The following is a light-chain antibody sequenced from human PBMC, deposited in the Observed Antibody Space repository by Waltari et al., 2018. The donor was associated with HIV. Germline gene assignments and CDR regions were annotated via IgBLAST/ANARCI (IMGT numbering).Light chain of an antibody. J-gene: IGLJ2*01. CDR1: SSDVGGFNY. CDR3: NSYTTSSTLDVV. Sequence: QSALTQPASVSGSPGQSITISCTGTSSDVGGFNYVSWYQQHPGKAPNLMIYEVSNRPSGVSNRFSGSKSGNTASLTISGLQAEDEADYYCNSYTTSSTLDVVFGGGTKLTVL. V-gene: IGLV2-14*01. CDR2: EVS.